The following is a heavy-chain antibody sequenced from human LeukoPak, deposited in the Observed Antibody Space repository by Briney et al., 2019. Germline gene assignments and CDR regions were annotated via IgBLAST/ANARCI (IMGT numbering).Heavy chain of an antibody. J-gene: IGHJ5*02. CDR2: IWYDGGNK. CDR3: ARDRDSSSWYNWFDP. D-gene: IGHD6-13*01. Sequence: GRSLRLSCAASGFTFSSYGMHWVRQAPGKGLEWVAVIWYDGGNKYYADSVKGRFTISRDNSKNTLYLQMNSLRAEDTAVYYCARDRDSSSWYNWFDPWGQGTLVTVSS. CDR1: GFTFSSYG. V-gene: IGHV3-33*08.